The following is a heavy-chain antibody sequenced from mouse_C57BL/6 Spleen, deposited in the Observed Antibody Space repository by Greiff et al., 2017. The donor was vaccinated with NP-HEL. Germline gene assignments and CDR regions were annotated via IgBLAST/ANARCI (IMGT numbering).Heavy chain of an antibody. CDR1: GFTFSSYA. V-gene: IGHV5S21*01. CDR3: ARGRDVGGVAPNLDY. CDR2: ISSGGDYI. D-gene: IGHD1-1*01. Sequence: EVQRVESGEGLVKPGGSLKLSCAASGFTFSSYAMSWVRQTPEKRLEWVAYISSGGDYIYYADTVKGRFTISRDNARNPLYLQMSSLKSEDTAMYYGARGRDVGGVAPNLDYWGQGTTLTVSS. J-gene: IGHJ2*01.